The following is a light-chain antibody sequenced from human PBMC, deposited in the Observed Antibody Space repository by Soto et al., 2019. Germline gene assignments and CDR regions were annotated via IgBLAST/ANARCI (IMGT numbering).Light chain of an antibody. CDR2: GES. V-gene: IGKV3-20*01. Sequence: VLTQSPGTPSLSPGERGTLSWRASQSISSSYLAWYQQKPGQDPRVLIYGESNRATGIPDRFSGSGSGTDFTLTISRLEPEDFAVYYCQQYGSSGTFGQGTKVDIK. J-gene: IGKJ1*01. CDR3: QQYGSSGT. CDR1: QSISSSY.